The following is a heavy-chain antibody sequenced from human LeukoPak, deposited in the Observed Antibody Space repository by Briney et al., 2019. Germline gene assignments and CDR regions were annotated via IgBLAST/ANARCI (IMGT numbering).Heavy chain of an antibody. D-gene: IGHD3-10*01. Sequence: SETLSLTRTVSGGSISSGTYYWSWIRQPAGKGLEWIGRIHTRGSTNYNPSLKSRVTISVDTSKNQFSLKLSSVTAADTAVYYCARGPASTELWLDYFDYWGQGTLVTVSS. CDR3: ARGPASTELWLDYFDY. V-gene: IGHV4-61*02. CDR2: IHTRGST. CDR1: GGSISSGTYY. J-gene: IGHJ4*02.